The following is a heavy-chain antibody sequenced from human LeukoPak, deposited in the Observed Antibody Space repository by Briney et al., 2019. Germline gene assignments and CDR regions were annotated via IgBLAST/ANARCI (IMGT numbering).Heavy chain of an antibody. J-gene: IGHJ4*02. V-gene: IGHV1-18*04. CDR2: INTYNGNT. Sequence: ASVKVSCKASGYTFTSYYMHWVRQAPGQGLRWMGWINTYNGNTVYAQKLQGRVTMTTDTSTSTAYMELRSLRSEDTAVYYCAREAAAGATHFDYWGQGTLVTVSS. CDR3: AREAAAGATHFDY. CDR1: GYTFTSYY. D-gene: IGHD6-13*01.